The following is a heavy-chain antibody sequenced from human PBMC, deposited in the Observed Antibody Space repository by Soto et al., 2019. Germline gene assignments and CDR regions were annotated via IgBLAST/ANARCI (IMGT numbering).Heavy chain of an antibody. V-gene: IGHV4-59*11. D-gene: IGHD3-16*01. CDR1: VGSMSSHY. J-gene: IGHJ4*02. Sequence: SETLSLTCTVSVGSMSSHYWTLLRQPPGKGLEWIGYISYSGSTYYNPSLKSRVTISADTSRNQFSLKLSSVIAADTAVYYCARADPDASVGYWGQGTMVTVSS. CDR2: ISYSGST. CDR3: ARADPDASVGY.